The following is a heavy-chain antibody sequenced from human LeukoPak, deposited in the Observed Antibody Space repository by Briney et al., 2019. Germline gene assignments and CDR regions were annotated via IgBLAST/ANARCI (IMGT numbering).Heavy chain of an antibody. CDR1: GGSFGGYC. CDR3: ARGYVDTAMVRYYYYYYMDV. J-gene: IGHJ6*03. V-gene: IGHV4-34*01. CDR2: INHSGST. Sequence: SETLSLTCAVYGGSFGGYCWSWIRQPPGKGLEWIGEINHSGSTNYNPSLKSRVTISVDTSKNQFSLKLSSVTAADTAVYYCARGYVDTAMVRYYYYYYMDVWGKGTTVTVSS. D-gene: IGHD5-18*01.